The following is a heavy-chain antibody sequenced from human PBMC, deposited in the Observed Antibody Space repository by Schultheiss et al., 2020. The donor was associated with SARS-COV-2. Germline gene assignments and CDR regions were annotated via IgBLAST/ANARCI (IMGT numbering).Heavy chain of an antibody. Sequence: GGSLRLSCAASGFDLRVYAMTWVRQAPGKGLEWVSSFGGPGAGAHYADSVKGRFTVSKDNSKNALLLQMNSLRAEDTAIYYCAKSRIMATYYYYGMDFWGQGTRGTGSS. D-gene: IGHD2-8*01. J-gene: IGHJ6*02. CDR1: GFDLRVYA. CDR2: FGGPGAGA. CDR3: AKSRIMATYYYYGMDF. V-gene: IGHV3-23*01.